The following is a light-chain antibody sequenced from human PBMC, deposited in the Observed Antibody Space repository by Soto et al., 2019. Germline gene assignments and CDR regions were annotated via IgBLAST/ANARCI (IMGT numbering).Light chain of an antibody. J-gene: IGLJ2*01. CDR1: ISNIGAGYD. CDR3: QSYDSSLSGSVV. CDR2: GNS. Sequence: QSVLTQPPSVSGAPGHRVTISCTGSISNIGAGYDVHWYQQLPGTAPKLLIYGNSNRPSGVPDRFSGSKSGTSASLAIPGLQAEDEADYYCQSYDSSLSGSVVFGGGTKLTVL. V-gene: IGLV1-40*01.